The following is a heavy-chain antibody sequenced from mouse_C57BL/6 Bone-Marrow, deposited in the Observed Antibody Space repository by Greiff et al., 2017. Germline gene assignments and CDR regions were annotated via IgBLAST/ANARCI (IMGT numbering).Heavy chain of an antibody. CDR3: ARSSYYGSSYFDY. CDR1: GYTFTSYW. CDR2: IYPGSGST. V-gene: IGHV1-55*01. J-gene: IGHJ2*01. Sequence: QVQLKEPGAELVKPGASVKMSCKASGYTFTSYWITWVKQRPGQGLEWIGDIYPGSGSTNYNEKFKSKATLTVDTSSSTAYMQLSSLTSEDSAVYYCARSSYYGSSYFDYWGQGTTLTVSS. D-gene: IGHD1-1*01.